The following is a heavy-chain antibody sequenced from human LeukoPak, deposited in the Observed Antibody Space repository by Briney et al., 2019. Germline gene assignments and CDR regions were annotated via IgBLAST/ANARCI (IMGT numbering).Heavy chain of an antibody. CDR1: GYTLTELS. CDR2: FDPEDGET. CDR3: ATVPNRLAAAGY. J-gene: IGHJ4*02. D-gene: IGHD6-13*01. Sequence: ASVKVSCKVSGYTLTELSMHWVRQAPGKGLEWMGGFDPEDGETIYAQKFQGRVTMTEDTSTDTAYVELSSLRSEDTAVYYCATVPNRLAAAGYWGQGTLVTVSS. V-gene: IGHV1-24*01.